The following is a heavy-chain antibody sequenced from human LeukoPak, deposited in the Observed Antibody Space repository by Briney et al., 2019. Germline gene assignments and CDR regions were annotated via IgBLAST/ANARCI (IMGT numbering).Heavy chain of an antibody. CDR3: AVQTSRAYYGMDV. J-gene: IGHJ6*04. V-gene: IGHV1-2*04. CDR2: INPNSGGT. CDR1: GYTFTGYY. Sequence: ASVKVSCKASGYTFTGYYMHWVRQAPGQGLEWRGWINPNSGGTNYAQKFQGWVTMTRDTSISTAYMELSRLRSDDTAVYYCAVQTSRAYYGMDVWGKGTTVTVSS.